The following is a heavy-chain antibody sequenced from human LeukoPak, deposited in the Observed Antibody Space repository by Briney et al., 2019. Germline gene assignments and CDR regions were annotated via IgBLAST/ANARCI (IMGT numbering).Heavy chain of an antibody. CDR3: ASLGRKSYCSSTSCYRYYYYYMDV. V-gene: IGHV4-34*01. Sequence: SETLSLTCAVYGGPFSGYYWSWIRQPPGKGLEWIGEINHSGSTNYNPSLKSRVTISVDTSKNQFSLKLSSVTAADTAVYYCASLGRKSYCSSTSCYRYYYYYMDVWGKGTTVTVSS. CDR2: INHSGST. CDR1: GGPFSGYY. D-gene: IGHD2-2*01. J-gene: IGHJ6*03.